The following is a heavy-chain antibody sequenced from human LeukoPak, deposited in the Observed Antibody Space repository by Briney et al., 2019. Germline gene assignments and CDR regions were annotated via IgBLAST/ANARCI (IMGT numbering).Heavy chain of an antibody. D-gene: IGHD2-2*01. CDR3: ARRIPATASGLDY. V-gene: IGHV3-23*01. Sequence: GGSLRLSCAASGFTFSSYAMSWVRQAPGKGLEWVSTISGSGDYTYYADSVKGRFTISRDNSKNPLYLQMNRLSAEDTAVYYCARRIPATASGLDYWGQGTLVTVSS. CDR1: GFTFSSYA. J-gene: IGHJ4*02. CDR2: ISGSGDYT.